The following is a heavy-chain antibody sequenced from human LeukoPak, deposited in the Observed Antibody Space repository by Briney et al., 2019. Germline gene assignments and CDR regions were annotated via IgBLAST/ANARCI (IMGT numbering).Heavy chain of an antibody. J-gene: IGHJ6*02. CDR3: ARESPDYGFYYYGMDV. CDR2: ISSSSSYI. CDR1: GFTFSSYS. V-gene: IGHV3-21*01. Sequence: GGSLRLSCAASGFTFSSYSMNWVRQAPGKGLEWVSSISSSSSYIYYADSVEGRFTISRDNAKNSLYLQMNSLRAEDTAVYYCARESPDYGFYYYGMDVWGQGTTVTVSS. D-gene: IGHD4-17*01.